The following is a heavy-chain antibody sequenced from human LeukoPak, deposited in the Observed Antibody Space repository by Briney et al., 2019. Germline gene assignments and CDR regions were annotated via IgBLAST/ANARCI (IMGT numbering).Heavy chain of an antibody. CDR1: GFIVSDNY. CDR2: IWYDGSNK. J-gene: IGHJ3*02. Sequence: PGGSLRLSCVVSGFIVSDNYMSWVRQAPGKGLEWVAVIWYDGSNKYCADSVKGRFTISRDNSKNTLYLQMNSLRAEDTAVYYCARDLGYYDAFDIWGQGTMVTVSS. V-gene: IGHV3-33*08. D-gene: IGHD2-8*01. CDR3: ARDLGYYDAFDI.